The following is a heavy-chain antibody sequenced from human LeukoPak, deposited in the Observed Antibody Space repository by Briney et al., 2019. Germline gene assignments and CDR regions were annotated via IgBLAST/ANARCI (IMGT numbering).Heavy chain of an antibody. Sequence: SETLSLTCTVSGGSISRSSYYWGWIRQPPGKGLEWIGSIYYSGSTYYNPSLKSRVTISVDTSKNQFSLKLSSVTAADTAVYYCARENVVTAPPSGGTGRLQNYNYYYYMDVWGKGTTVTISS. V-gene: IGHV4-39*07. D-gene: IGHD2-21*02. CDR3: ARENVVTAPPSGGTGRLQNYNYYYYMDV. J-gene: IGHJ6*03. CDR1: GGSISRSSYY. CDR2: IYYSGST.